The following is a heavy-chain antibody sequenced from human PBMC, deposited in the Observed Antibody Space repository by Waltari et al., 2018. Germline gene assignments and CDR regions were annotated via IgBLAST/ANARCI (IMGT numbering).Heavy chain of an antibody. CDR3: AKEIYRIGRPCFDY. J-gene: IGHJ4*02. CDR1: GFQSSNYA. CDR2: ITSGGGDT. D-gene: IGHD6-19*01. Sequence: QLLESGGGWRQAGGSLRLSCAAAGFQSSNYARSWVRQAPGKGPELVSGITSGGGDTYYTDSVRGRFTISRDNSKNTVYLQMNSLRHEDTAVYYCAKEIYRIGRPCFDYWGQGVRVTVSS. V-gene: IGHV3-23*01.